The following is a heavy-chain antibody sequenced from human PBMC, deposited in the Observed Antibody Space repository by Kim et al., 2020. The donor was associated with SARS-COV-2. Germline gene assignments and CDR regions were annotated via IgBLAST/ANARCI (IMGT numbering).Heavy chain of an antibody. CDR3: ARGGYDFWSGSVRAFDI. Sequence: SETLSLTCAVYGGSFSGYYWSWIRQPPGKGLEWIGEINHSGSTNYNPSLKSRVTISVDTSKNQFSLKLSSVTAADTAVYYCARGGYDFWSGSVRAFDIWGQGTMVPVSS. D-gene: IGHD3-3*01. CDR2: INHSGST. V-gene: IGHV4-34*01. CDR1: GGSFSGYY. J-gene: IGHJ3*02.